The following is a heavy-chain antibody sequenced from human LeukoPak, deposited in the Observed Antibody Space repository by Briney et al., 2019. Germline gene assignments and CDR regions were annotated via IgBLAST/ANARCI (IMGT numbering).Heavy chain of an antibody. J-gene: IGHJ4*02. D-gene: IGHD5-18*01. V-gene: IGHV4-61*01. CDR2: IYYSGST. Sequence: SETLSLTCTVSGGSVSSGSYYWSWIRQPPGMGLEWIGYIYYSGSTNYNPSLKSRVTISVDTSKNQFSLKLSSVTAADTAVYYCARGDTAMVGFDYWGQGTLVTVSS. CDR3: ARGDTAMVGFDY. CDR1: GGSVSSGSYY.